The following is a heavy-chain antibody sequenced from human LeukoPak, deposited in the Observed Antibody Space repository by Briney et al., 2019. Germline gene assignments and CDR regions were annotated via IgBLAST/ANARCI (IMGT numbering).Heavy chain of an antibody. J-gene: IGHJ4*02. V-gene: IGHV1-18*01. CDR2: ISGYSGNT. CDR1: GYTFTSYG. D-gene: IGHD6-19*01. Sequence: ASVTVSCKASGYTFTSYGISWVRQAPGQGLEWMGWISGYSGNTKYAQKLQGRVTMTTDTSTTTAYMELRSLRSDDTAVYYCARPVVAGNFDYWGQGTLVTVSS. CDR3: ARPVVAGNFDY.